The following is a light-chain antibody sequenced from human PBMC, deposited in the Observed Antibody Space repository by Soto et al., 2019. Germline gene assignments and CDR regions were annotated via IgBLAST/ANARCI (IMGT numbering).Light chain of an antibody. CDR2: DVT. Sequence: SVLTQPASGSGSPGQSITISCTGTSSDVGGYNFVSWYQQHPDKAPKLMIYDVTNRPSGVSNRFSGSKSGNTASLTISGLQAEDEADYYCSSYTSTSTNVFGTGTKVTVL. J-gene: IGLJ1*01. V-gene: IGLV2-14*01. CDR1: SSDVGGYNF. CDR3: SSYTSTSTNV.